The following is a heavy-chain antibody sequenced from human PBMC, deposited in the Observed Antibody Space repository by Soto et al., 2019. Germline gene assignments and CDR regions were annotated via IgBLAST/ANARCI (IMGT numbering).Heavy chain of an antibody. CDR1: GYSFTSFW. CDR2: IYPGDSDT. Sequence: PGESLKISSNGSGYSFTSFWIGWMRQLPGKGLEWMGIIYPGDSDTRYSPSFQGQVTISADKSISTAYLQWSSLKASDTAMYYCATPTSGYSYNYGMDVWGQGTTVTVS. J-gene: IGHJ6*02. V-gene: IGHV5-51*01. CDR3: ATPTSGYSYNYGMDV. D-gene: IGHD5-18*01.